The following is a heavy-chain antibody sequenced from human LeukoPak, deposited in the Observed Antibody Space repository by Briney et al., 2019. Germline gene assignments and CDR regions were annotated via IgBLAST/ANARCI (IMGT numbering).Heavy chain of an antibody. CDR1: GGSISSYY. V-gene: IGHV4-59*01. CDR2: IYYSGSP. CDR3: ARGCRITMVRGVIITDYYYYYMDV. D-gene: IGHD3-10*01. J-gene: IGHJ6*03. Sequence: SETLSLSCSAYGGSISSYYWSWIRQPPGKGLEWIGYIYYSGSPNYNPSLKSRVTISVDTSKNQFSLKLSSVTTTDTAVYYCARGCRITMVRGVIITDYYYYYMDVWGKGTTVTISS.